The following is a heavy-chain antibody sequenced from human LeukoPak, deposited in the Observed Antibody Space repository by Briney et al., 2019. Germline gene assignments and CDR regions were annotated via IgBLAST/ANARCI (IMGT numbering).Heavy chain of an antibody. D-gene: IGHD2-15*01. V-gene: IGHV3-33*01. CDR3: TRWARYCSDGSCYSWFDP. Sequence: PGGSLRLSCAASRFTFSSYGLHWVSQAQGKGLEWVAVIWYDGSNKYYADSVKGRFTISRDNAKNSVYLQMNSLRVDDTAVYYCTRWARYCSDGSCYSWFDPWGQGTLLTVSS. J-gene: IGHJ5*02. CDR2: IWYDGSNK. CDR1: RFTFSSYG.